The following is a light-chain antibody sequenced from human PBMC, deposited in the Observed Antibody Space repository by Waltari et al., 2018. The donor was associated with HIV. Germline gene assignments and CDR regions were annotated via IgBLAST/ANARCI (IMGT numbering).Light chain of an antibody. J-gene: IGKJ1*01. CDR1: QSIGVW. CDR2: KAS. Sequence: DIQMTQSPSPLSASVGDTVTITCRASQSIGVWLAWYQQKPGKAPKFLISKASSLESGVPSRFSGSGAATEFTLTISSLQPDDFATYFCQEYTTYLGTFGQGTKVEIK. V-gene: IGKV1-5*03. CDR3: QEYTTYLGT.